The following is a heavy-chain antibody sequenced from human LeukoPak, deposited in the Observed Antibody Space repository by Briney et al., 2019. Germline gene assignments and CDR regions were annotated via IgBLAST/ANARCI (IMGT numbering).Heavy chain of an antibody. V-gene: IGHV3-30-3*01. CDR2: ISYDGSNK. J-gene: IGHJ4*02. CDR1: GFTFSSYA. D-gene: IGHD3-10*01. Sequence: GRSLRLSCAASGFTFSSYAMHWVRQAPGKGRDLVAVISYDGSNKYYADSVKGRFTISRDNSKNPLYLQMNSLRAEDTAVYYCARDTLYRNYFDYWGQGPLVIVSS. CDR3: ARDTLYRNYFDY.